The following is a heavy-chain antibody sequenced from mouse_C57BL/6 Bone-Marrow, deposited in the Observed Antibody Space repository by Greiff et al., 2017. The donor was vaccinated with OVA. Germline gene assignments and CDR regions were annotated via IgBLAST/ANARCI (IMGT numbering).Heavy chain of an antibody. D-gene: IGHD2-1*01. J-gene: IGHJ4*01. Sequence: VKLQESGPELVKPGASVKISCKASGYAFSSSWMNWVKQRPGKGLEWIGRIYPGDGDTNYNGKFKGKATLTADKSSSTAYMQLSSLTSEDSAVYFCATNLLWGAMDYWGQGTSVTVSS. CDR3: ATNLLWGAMDY. CDR1: GYAFSSSW. CDR2: IYPGDGDT. V-gene: IGHV1-82*01.